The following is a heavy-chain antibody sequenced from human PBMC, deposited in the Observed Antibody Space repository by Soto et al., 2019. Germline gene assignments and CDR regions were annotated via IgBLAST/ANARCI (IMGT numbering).Heavy chain of an antibody. D-gene: IGHD2-8*01. CDR3: TRHVSGPADYVDY. V-gene: IGHV3-73*01. CDR2: IRSKANSYAT. Sequence: GGSLRLSCAASGFTFSGSAMHWVRQASGKGLEWVGRIRSKANSYATAYAASVKGRFTISRDDSKNTAYLQMNSLKTEDTAVYYCTRHVSGPADYVDYWGQGTLVTVSS. CDR1: GFTFSGSA. J-gene: IGHJ4*02.